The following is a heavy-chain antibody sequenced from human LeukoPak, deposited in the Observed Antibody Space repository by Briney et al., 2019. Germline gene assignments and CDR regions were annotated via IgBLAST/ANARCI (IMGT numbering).Heavy chain of an antibody. CDR1: GITFSSNC. V-gene: IGHV3-7*01. CDR3: ARDEMVGAFDI. CDR2: VKQDGSEK. J-gene: IGHJ3*02. D-gene: IGHD2-15*01. Sequence: PGGSLRLSCAASGITFSSNCMSWVRQAPGKGLEWVANVKQDGSEKYYVDSVKGRFTISRDNAKNSLYLQMNSLRAEDTAVYYCARDEMVGAFDIWGQGTMVTVSS.